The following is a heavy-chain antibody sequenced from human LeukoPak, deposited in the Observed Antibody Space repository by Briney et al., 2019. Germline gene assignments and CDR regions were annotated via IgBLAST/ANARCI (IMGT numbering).Heavy chain of an antibody. CDR3: ARDRYYDILTGYYKVGYFDY. V-gene: IGHV3-7*01. CDR1: GFTFSSYW. J-gene: IGHJ4*03. CDR2: IKQDGSEK. Sequence: GGSLRLSCAASGFTFSSYWMSWVRQAPGKGLEWVANIKQDGSEKYYVDSVKGRFTISRDNAKNTLYLQMNSLRAEDTAVYYCARDRYYDILTGYYKVGYFDYWGQGTLVTVSS. D-gene: IGHD3-9*01.